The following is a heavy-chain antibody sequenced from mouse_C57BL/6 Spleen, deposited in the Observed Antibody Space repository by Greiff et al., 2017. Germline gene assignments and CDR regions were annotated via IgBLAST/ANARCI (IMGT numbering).Heavy chain of an antibody. D-gene: IGHD1-1*01. J-gene: IGHJ4*01. V-gene: IGHV1-69*01. CDR1: GYTFTSYW. Sequence: QVQLQQPGAELVMPGASVKLSCKASGYTFTSYWMHWVKQRLGQGLEWIGEIDPSDSYTNSNPKFKGKSTLTVDKSSSTAYMQLSSLTSEDSAVYYCARRISNYYAMDYWGQGTSVTVSS. CDR3: ARRISNYYAMDY. CDR2: IDPSDSYT.